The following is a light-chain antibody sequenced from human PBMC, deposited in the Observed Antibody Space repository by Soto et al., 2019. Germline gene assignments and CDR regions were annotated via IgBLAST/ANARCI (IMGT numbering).Light chain of an antibody. CDR1: SSDVGGYNY. J-gene: IGLJ3*02. CDR2: EVS. V-gene: IGLV2-14*01. CDR3: SSYTSSTTIL. Sequence: QSVLTQPASVSGSPGQSITISCTGTSSDVGGYNYVSWYQQHPGKAPKLMIYEVSDRPTGVSNRFSGSKSGNTATLTISGLQVEDEGDYYCSSYTSSTTILFGGGIQLTVL.